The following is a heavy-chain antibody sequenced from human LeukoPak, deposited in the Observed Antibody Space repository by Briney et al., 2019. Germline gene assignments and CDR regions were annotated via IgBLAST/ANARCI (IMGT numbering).Heavy chain of an antibody. V-gene: IGHV1-18*01. J-gene: IGHJ4*02. CDR2: ISAYNGNT. Sequence: GASVKVSCKASGGTFSSYAISWVRQAPGQGLEWMGWISAYNGNTNYAQKLQGRVTMTTDTSTSTAYMELRSLRSDDTAVYYCAIAPYSGSPTGLDYWGQGTLVTVSS. D-gene: IGHD1-26*01. CDR3: AIAPYSGSPTGLDY. CDR1: GGTFSSYA.